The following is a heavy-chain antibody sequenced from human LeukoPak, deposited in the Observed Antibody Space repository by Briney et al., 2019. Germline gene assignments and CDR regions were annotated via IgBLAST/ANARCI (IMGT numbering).Heavy chain of an antibody. V-gene: IGHV3-30*03. D-gene: IGHD6-19*01. CDR3: ARSDGSGWPLDK. Sequence: GGSLRLSCAASGFILSTHGMHWVRQAPGKGLEWVSLISYDGSTKYYADSVEGRFTISRDNSKSTLYLQLNSLRVEDTAIYYCARSDGSGWPLDKWGHGTLVTVSS. CDR1: GFILSTHG. CDR2: ISYDGSTK. J-gene: IGHJ4*01.